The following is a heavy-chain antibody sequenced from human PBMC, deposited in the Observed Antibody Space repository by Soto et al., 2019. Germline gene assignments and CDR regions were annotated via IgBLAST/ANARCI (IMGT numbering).Heavy chain of an antibody. D-gene: IGHD3-22*01. Sequence: QVQLVQSGAEVKKPGSSVKVSCKASGGTFSSYAISWVQQAPGQGLEWMGGIIPIFGTANYAQKFQGRVTITADESTSTAYMELSSLRSEDTAVYYCARGGGDYYDSSGYYHFDYWGQGTLDTVSS. CDR1: GGTFSSYA. V-gene: IGHV1-69*01. CDR3: ARGGGDYYDSSGYYHFDY. CDR2: IIPIFGTA. J-gene: IGHJ4*02.